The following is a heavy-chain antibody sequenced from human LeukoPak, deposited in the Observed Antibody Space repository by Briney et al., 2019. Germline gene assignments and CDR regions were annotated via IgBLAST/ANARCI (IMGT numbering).Heavy chain of an antibody. CDR1: GYTLTVLS. CDR3: ATEVLRGGSGSYLRMEVLLTDY. D-gene: IGHD3-10*01. Sequence: ASVKVSSKVSGYTLTVLSMHWVRQAPGKGLEWMGGFDPEDGETIYAQKFQGRVTMTEDTSTDTAYMELSSLRSEDTAVYYCATEVLRGGSGSYLRMEVLLTDYWGQGTLVTVSS. V-gene: IGHV1-24*01. CDR2: FDPEDGET. J-gene: IGHJ4*02.